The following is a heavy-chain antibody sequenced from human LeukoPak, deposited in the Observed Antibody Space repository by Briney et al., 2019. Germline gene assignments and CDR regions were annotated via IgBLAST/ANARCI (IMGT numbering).Heavy chain of an antibody. CDR3: ASKRFGYDSSGYYKQDDAFDI. D-gene: IGHD3-22*01. Sequence: SETLSLTCAVYGGSFSGYYWSWIRQPPGKGLEWIGEINHSGSTNYNPSLKSRVTISVDKSKNQFSLKLSSVTAADTAVYYCASKRFGYDSSGYYKQDDAFDIWGQGTMVTVSS. CDR2: INHSGST. V-gene: IGHV4-34*01. CDR1: GGSFSGYY. J-gene: IGHJ3*02.